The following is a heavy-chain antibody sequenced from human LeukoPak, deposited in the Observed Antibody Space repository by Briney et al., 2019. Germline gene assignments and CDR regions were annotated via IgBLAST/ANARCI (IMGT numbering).Heavy chain of an antibody. Sequence: GGSLRLSCAASGFTFSTYAMMWVRQAPGRGLDWVSSIRAGGDTTFYAGSVRGRFAISRDNAKNSLYLQINSLRAEDTAVYYCARSSYSSSSSVWGQGTMVTVSS. V-gene: IGHV3-23*01. CDR3: ARSSYSSSSSV. CDR1: GFTFSTYA. CDR2: IRAGGDTT. J-gene: IGHJ3*01. D-gene: IGHD6-6*01.